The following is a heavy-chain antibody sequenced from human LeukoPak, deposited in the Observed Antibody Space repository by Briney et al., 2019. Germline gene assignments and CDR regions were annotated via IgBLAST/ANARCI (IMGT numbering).Heavy chain of an antibody. V-gene: IGHV3-20*04. Sequence: PGGSLRLSCAASGFTFDDYGMSWVRQAPGKGLEWVSGINWSGGETDYADSVKGGFIISRDNAKNSLYLQMSALTVDDTAVYYCVRHERGVYYYCYIDVWGKGTTVIVSS. CDR1: GFTFDDYG. D-gene: IGHD3-10*01. J-gene: IGHJ6*03. CDR3: VRHERGVYYYCYIDV. CDR2: INWSGGET.